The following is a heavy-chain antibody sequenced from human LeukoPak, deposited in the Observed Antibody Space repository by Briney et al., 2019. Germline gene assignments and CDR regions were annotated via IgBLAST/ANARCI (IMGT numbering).Heavy chain of an antibody. D-gene: IGHD3-9*01. CDR2: IIHSGSP. CDR3: ARRHYEILSGYPS. Sequence: PSETLSLTCAVYGGSFSGYYWSWIRQPPGKGLEWIGEIIHSGSPNYNPSLKSRVTMSIDTSKNQFSLNLSSVTAADTAVYYCARRHYEILSGYPSWGQGILVTVSS. CDR1: GGSFSGYY. J-gene: IGHJ4*02. V-gene: IGHV4-34*12.